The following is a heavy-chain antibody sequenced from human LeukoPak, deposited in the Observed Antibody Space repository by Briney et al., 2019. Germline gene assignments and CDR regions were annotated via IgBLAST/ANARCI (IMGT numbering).Heavy chain of an antibody. CDR1: GFTFSGYW. CDR2: INSDGSST. D-gene: IGHD5-18*01. CDR3: ARGGTYSSGLPGS. J-gene: IGHJ5*02. Sequence: GGSLRLSCAASGFTFSGYWMHWVRQAPGKGLVWVSRINSDGSSTNYADSVKGRFTISRDNAKNTLYLQMNTLRAEDTAVYYCARGGTYSSGLPGSWGQGTLVTVSS. V-gene: IGHV3-74*01.